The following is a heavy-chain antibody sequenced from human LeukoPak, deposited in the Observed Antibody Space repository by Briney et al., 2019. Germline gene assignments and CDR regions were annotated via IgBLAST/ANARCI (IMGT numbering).Heavy chain of an antibody. D-gene: IGHD2-15*01. CDR3: ARGGVDIVVVVAATTSGAFDI. V-gene: IGHV3-21*01. J-gene: IGHJ3*02. CDR1: GFTFSSYS. CDR2: ISSSSSYM. Sequence: GGSLRLSCAASGFTFSSYSMNWVRQAPGKGLEWVSSISSSSSYMYYADSVKGRFTISRDNAKNSLYLQMNSLRAEDTAVYYCARGGVDIVVVVAATTSGAFDIWGQGTMVTVSS.